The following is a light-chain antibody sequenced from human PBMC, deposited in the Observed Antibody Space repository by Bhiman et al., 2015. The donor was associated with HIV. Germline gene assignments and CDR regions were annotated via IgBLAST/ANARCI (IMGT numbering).Light chain of an antibody. CDR3: QAWDSSTAV. CDR1: NIGSRS. CDR2: YDT. V-gene: IGLV3-21*01. Sequence: SYLLAQPPSVSVAPGQTARITCGGHNIGSRSVHWYQQKPGQAPVVVIYYDTKRPSGIPERFSGSNSGNTATLTISGTQAMDEADYYCQAWDSSTAVFGGGTKLTVL. J-gene: IGLJ2*01.